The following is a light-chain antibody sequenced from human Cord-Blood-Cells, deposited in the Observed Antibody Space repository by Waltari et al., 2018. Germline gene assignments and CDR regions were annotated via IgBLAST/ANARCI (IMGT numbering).Light chain of an antibody. Sequence: QSALTQPRSVSGSPGQSVTISCTGTSSDVAGHNYVSWYQQHPGKAPKLMIYDVSKRPSGVPDRFSGSKSGNTASLTISGLQAEDEADYYCCSYAGSVVFGGGTKLTVL. CDR1: SSDVAGHNY. V-gene: IGLV2-11*01. CDR3: CSYAGSVV. J-gene: IGLJ2*01. CDR2: DVS.